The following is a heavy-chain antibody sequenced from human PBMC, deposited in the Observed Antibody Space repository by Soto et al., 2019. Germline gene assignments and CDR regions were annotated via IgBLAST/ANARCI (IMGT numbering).Heavy chain of an antibody. CDR2: ISGKNGNT. CDR3: ASSDYYEDTGTFEN. Sequence: QVHLVQSGGELKKPGASVKVSCKASGYSFSDFGITWVRQAPGQGLEWMGWISGKNGNTNYAQKVQGRPTLTAATSTSTAYMEMRALTSDDTGIYYCASSDYYEDTGTFENWGQGTPVTVSS. D-gene: IGHD4-17*01. CDR1: GYSFSDFG. V-gene: IGHV1-18*04. J-gene: IGHJ4*02.